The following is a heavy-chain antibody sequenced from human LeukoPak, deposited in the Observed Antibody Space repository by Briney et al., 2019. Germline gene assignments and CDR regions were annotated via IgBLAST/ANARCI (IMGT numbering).Heavy chain of an antibody. Sequence: SETLSLTCTVSGGSISSYYWSWIRQPPGKGLEWIGYIYYSGSTNYNPSLKSRVTISVDTSKNQFSLKLSSETAADTAVYYCARDSSYYYGSGSYYSALGYYYYGMDVWGQGTTVTVSS. CDR3: ARDSSYYYGSGSYYSALGYYYYGMDV. CDR2: IYYSGST. J-gene: IGHJ6*02. D-gene: IGHD3-10*01. V-gene: IGHV4-59*01. CDR1: GGSISSYY.